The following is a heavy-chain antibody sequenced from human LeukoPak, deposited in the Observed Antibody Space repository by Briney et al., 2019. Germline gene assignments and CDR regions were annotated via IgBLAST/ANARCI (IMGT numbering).Heavy chain of an antibody. Sequence: GGSLRLSCAASGFTFSSYSMNWVRQAPGKGLEWVSSISSSSSYIYYADSVKGRFTISRDNAKNSLYLQMNSLRAEDTAVYYCARDSTLFWAEYYYMDVWGKGTTVTVSS. CDR1: GFTFSSYS. D-gene: IGHD3-3*01. CDR3: ARDSTLFWAEYYYMDV. V-gene: IGHV3-21*01. CDR2: ISSSSSYI. J-gene: IGHJ6*03.